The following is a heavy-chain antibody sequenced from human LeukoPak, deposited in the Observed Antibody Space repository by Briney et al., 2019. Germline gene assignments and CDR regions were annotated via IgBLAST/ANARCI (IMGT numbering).Heavy chain of an antibody. V-gene: IGHV4-59*01. CDR2: IYYTGST. CDR3: ARVDSSNWYDSRGYFDY. D-gene: IGHD6-13*01. CDR1: GGSISSYY. Sequence: SETLSLTCTVSGGSISSYYWSWIRQPPGKGLEWIGYIYYTGSTNYNPSFKSRVTISVDTSKNQFSLKLRSVTAADTAVYYCARVDSSNWYDSRGYFDYWGQGTVVTASS. J-gene: IGHJ4*02.